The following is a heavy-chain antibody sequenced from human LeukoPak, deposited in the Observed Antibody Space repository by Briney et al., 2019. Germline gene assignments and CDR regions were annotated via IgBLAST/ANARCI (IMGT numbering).Heavy chain of an antibody. CDR2: TYNSGST. D-gene: IGHD3-16*01. CDR1: GDSISSHY. J-gene: IGHJ4*02. CDR3: ARLGEVTH. Sequence: SETLSLTCTVSGDSISSHYWSWIRQPPGKGLEWIGYTYNSGSTIYNPSLASRLTISVDTSKNQFPLKLTSLTAADTALYYCARLGEVTHWGQGTLVTVSS. V-gene: IGHV4-4*09.